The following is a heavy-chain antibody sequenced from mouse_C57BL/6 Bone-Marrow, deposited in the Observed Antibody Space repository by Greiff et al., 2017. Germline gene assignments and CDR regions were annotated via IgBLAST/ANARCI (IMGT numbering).Heavy chain of an antibody. Sequence: EVQGVESGGGLVQPGGSMKLSCAASGFTFSDAWMDWVRQSPEQGLEWVAEIRNKANNHATSYAESVKGRLTISRDDSKSSVYMQMNSLRSEDTGIYYCTTTVVATRYFDVWGTGTTVTVSS. CDR2: IRNKANNHAT. J-gene: IGHJ1*03. CDR1: GFTFSDAW. V-gene: IGHV6-6*01. CDR3: TTTVVATRYFDV. D-gene: IGHD1-1*01.